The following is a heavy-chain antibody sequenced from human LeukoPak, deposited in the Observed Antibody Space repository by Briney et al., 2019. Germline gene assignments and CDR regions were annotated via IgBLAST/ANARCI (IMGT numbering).Heavy chain of an antibody. V-gene: IGHV3-33*01. J-gene: IGHJ6*02. Sequence: PGGSLRLSCAASGFTFSSYGMHWVRQAPGKGLEWVAVIWYDGSNKYYADSVKGRFTTSRDNSKNTLYLQMNSLRAEDTAVYYCARDPHDYGMDVWGQGTTVTVSS. CDR2: IWYDGSNK. CDR1: GFTFSSYG. CDR3: ARDPHDYGMDV.